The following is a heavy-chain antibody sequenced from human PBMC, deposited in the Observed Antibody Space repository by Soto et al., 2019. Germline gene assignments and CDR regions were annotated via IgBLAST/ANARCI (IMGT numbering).Heavy chain of an antibody. J-gene: IGHJ4*02. D-gene: IGHD6-19*01. Sequence: EVQLLESGGGLVQPGGSLRLSCAASGFTFSSYAMTWVRQAPGKGLEWVSTISCGATTKYAESVKGRFTISRDNSKNTVSLQLKSLRAEDTAVYYCAKRNSSGWYYFDYWGQGTLVTVSS. V-gene: IGHV3-23*01. CDR2: ISCGATT. CDR3: AKRNSSGWYYFDY. CDR1: GFTFSSYA.